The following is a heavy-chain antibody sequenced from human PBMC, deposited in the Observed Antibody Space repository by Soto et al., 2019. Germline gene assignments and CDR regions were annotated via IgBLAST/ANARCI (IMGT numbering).Heavy chain of an antibody. CDR3: ARDAAVPGEADRFDY. Sequence: PSETLSLTCSVSGDSIKSNVWWSWVRQSPGKALEWIGEVFHKGITNYNPSLWGRVTMSVDKANNQFSLMLTSVTAADTGIYYCARDAAVPGEADRFDYWGQGILVTVPQ. D-gene: IGHD6-19*01. V-gene: IGHV4-4*02. J-gene: IGHJ4*02. CDR2: VFHKGIT. CDR1: GDSIKSNVW.